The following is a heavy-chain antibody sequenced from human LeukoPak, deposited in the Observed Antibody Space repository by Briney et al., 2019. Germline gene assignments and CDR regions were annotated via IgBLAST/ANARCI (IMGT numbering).Heavy chain of an antibody. CDR2: ISGSGGST. D-gene: IGHD3-3*01. CDR1: GFTFSSYA. CDR3: AKDSSRYYDFWSGYSNFDY. Sequence: GGSLRLSCAASGFTFSSYAMSWVRQAPGKGLEWVSAISGSGGSTYYADSVKGRFTISRDNSKNTLYLQMNSLRAEDTAVYYCAKDSSRYYDFWSGYSNFDYWGQGTLVTVSS. V-gene: IGHV3-23*01. J-gene: IGHJ4*02.